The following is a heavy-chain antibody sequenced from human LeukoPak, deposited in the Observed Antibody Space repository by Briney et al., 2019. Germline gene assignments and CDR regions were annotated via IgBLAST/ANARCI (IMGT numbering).Heavy chain of an antibody. J-gene: IGHJ4*02. CDR2: IYYIGST. CDR3: ARVPIRRSSFDY. V-gene: IGHV4-31*03. CDR1: GGSISSGGYC. D-gene: IGHD6-13*01. Sequence: PSETLSLTCTVSGGSISSGGYCWSWIRPHPGKGLEWIGYIYYIGSTYYNPSLNSRVTISVDTSKNQSSKKLSSVTAADTAVYYCARVPIRRSSFDYWGQGTLVTVSS.